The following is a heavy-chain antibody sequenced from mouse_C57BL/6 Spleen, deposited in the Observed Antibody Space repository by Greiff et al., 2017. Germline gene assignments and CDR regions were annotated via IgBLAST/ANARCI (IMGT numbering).Heavy chain of an antibody. Sequence: QVQLQQPGAELVKPGASVKLSCKASGYTFTSYWMQWVKQRPGQGLEWIGEIDPSDSYTNYNQKFKGKATLTVDTSSSTAYMQLSSLTSEDSAVYYCAHHEDYAMDYWGQGTSVTVSS. CDR2: IDPSDSYT. V-gene: IGHV1-50*01. J-gene: IGHJ4*01. CDR3: AHHEDYAMDY. CDR1: GYTFTSYW.